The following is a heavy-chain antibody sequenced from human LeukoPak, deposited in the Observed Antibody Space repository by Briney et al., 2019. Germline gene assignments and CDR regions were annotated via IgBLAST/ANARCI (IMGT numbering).Heavy chain of an antibody. D-gene: IGHD5-12*01. CDR2: VRGSGGST. Sequence: SGGSLRLSCAASGFTFTTYAMTWVRQAPGKGVEWVSTVRGSGGSTSLTDSVKGRFTISRDNSKNTLYLQMNSLRAEDTAVYYCAKFGYSGYDSALPQLTLTSYYYYGMDVWGQGTTVTVSS. J-gene: IGHJ6*02. V-gene: IGHV3-23*01. CDR3: AKFGYSGYDSALPQLTLTSYYYYGMDV. CDR1: GFTFTTYA.